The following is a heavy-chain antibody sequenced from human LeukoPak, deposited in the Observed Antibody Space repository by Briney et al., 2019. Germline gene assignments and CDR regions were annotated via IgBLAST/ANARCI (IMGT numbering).Heavy chain of an antibody. D-gene: IGHD2-2*01. CDR3: ARLVGYQLLWAGMGSWFDP. J-gene: IGHJ5*02. V-gene: IGHV5-51*01. CDR1: GYSFTNYW. Sequence: GESLKISCKGSGYSFTNYWIGWVRQMPGKGLEWMGIIYPGDSDTRYSPSFQGQVTISADKSISTAYLQWSSLKASDTAMYYCARLVGYQLLWAGMGSWFDPWGQGTLVTVSS. CDR2: IYPGDSDT.